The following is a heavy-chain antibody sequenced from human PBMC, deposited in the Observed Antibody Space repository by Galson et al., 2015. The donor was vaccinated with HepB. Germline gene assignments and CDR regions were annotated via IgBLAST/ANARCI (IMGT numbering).Heavy chain of an antibody. CDR1: GYTFTSYD. J-gene: IGHJ4*02. CDR3: VRKGARFDY. Sequence: SVKVSCKASGYTFTSYDIYWVRQAPGQRLECMGWINAGNGHTKYSQKFQGRVTMTRDTSASTAYMELSGLRSEDTAMYYCVRKGARFDYWGQGTPVTVSS. V-gene: IGHV1-3*01. CDR2: INAGNGHT.